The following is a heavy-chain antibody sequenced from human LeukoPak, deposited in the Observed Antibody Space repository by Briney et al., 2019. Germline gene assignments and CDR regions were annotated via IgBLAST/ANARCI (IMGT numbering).Heavy chain of an antibody. CDR1: GFTFTTYA. CDR3: AKGGPTGSNYFDF. D-gene: IGHD1-26*01. V-gene: IGHV3-23*01. CDR2: ISGSGYYS. J-gene: IGHJ4*02. Sequence: GGSLRLSCAASGFTFTTYAMSWVRQAPGKGLEWVSVISGSGYYSYYADSVKGRFTVSRDNSKTTLYLQMNSLRADDTAVYYCAKGGPTGSNYFDFWGQGTLVTVSS.